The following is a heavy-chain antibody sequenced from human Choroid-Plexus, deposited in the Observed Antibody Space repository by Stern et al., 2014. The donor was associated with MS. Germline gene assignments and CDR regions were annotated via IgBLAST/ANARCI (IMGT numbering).Heavy chain of an antibody. CDR2: VSHDGSYK. V-gene: IGHV3-30*18. J-gene: IGHJ5*02. D-gene: IGHD2/OR15-2a*01. Sequence: VQLEESEGGVVQPGRPLRLSCVASGFTFGSCAMHWVRQAPGKGLEWVGGVSHDGSYKYYADSVKGRFTISRDNSQNTLYMQMSSLRPEDTAVYYCAKDRQYLTYFFDRWGQGSLVTVSS. CDR1: GFTFGSCA. CDR3: AKDRQYLTYFFDR.